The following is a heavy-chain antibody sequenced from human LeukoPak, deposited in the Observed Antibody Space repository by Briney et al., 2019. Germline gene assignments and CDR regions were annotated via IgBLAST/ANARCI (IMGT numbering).Heavy chain of an antibody. J-gene: IGHJ3*02. V-gene: IGHV4-59*01. Sequence: PSETLSLTCTVSGGSISSYYWSWIRQPPGKGLEWIGYVHYSGSTYYNPSLKSRVTVSVDTSKNQFSLKVSSVTAADTAVYYCARRVGHSYGVTGAGAFDIWGRGTMVTVSS. CDR2: VHYSGST. CDR3: ARRVGHSYGVTGAGAFDI. CDR1: GGSISSYY. D-gene: IGHD5-18*01.